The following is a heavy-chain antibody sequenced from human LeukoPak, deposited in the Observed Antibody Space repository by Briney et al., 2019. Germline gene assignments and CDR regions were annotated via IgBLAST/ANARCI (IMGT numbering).Heavy chain of an antibody. CDR1: GFTFSSYW. J-gene: IGHJ4*02. CDR2: IKQDGSEK. CDR3: AKDLIAVAGTLGY. D-gene: IGHD6-19*01. Sequence: PGGSLRLSCAASGFTFSSYWMSWVRQAPGKGLEWVANIKQDGSEKYYVDSVKGRFTISRDNAKNSLYLQMNSLRAEDTAVYYCAKDLIAVAGTLGYWGQGTLVTVSS. V-gene: IGHV3-7*01.